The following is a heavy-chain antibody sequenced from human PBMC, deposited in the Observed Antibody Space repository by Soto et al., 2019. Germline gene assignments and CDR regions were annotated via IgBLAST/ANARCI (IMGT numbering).Heavy chain of an antibody. CDR2: INAGNGNT. D-gene: IGHD6-19*01. V-gene: IGHV1-3*01. J-gene: IGHJ5*02. CDR1: GYTFTSYA. CDR3: ARVRGSGWWFDP. Sequence: QVQLVQSGAEVKKPGASVKVSCKASGYTFTSYAMHWVRQAPGQRLEWMGWINAGNGNTKYSQKFQGRVTITRDTSASTADMELSSLRSEDTAVYYCARVRGSGWWFDPWGQVTLVTVSS.